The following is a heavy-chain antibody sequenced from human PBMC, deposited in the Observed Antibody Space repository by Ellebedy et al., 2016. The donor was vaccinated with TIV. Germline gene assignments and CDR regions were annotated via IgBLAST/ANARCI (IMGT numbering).Heavy chain of an antibody. CDR2: IKGDGSRT. CDR3: ARDDSGPQAFDI. V-gene: IGHV3-74*03. CDR1: GFSLRNYW. Sequence: GESLKISCEVSGFSLRNYWIHWVRQITGKGLVWLSHIKGDGSRTKYADSVRGRFTISTDEAKNMVYLQMNSLRDEDTAVYYCARDDSGPQAFDIWGQGTVVTVTS. J-gene: IGHJ3*02. D-gene: IGHD5-12*01.